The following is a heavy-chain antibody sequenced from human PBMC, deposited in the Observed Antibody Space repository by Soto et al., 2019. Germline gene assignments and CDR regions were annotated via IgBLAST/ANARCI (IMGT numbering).Heavy chain of an antibody. CDR2: ISGSGGST. D-gene: IGHD6-13*01. CDR1: GFTFSSYA. J-gene: IGHJ6*02. CDR3: ANFGIAAAGMSDYYYGMDV. V-gene: IGHV3-23*01. Sequence: GGSLRLSCAASGFTFSSYAMSWVRQAPGKGLEWVSAISGSGGSTYYADSVKGGFTNSRDNSKNTLYLQMNCLRAEDTAVYYCANFGIAAAGMSDYYYGMDVWGQGTTVTVSS.